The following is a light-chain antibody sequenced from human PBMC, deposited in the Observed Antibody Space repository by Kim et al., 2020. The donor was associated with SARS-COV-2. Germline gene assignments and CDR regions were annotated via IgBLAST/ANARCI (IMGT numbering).Light chain of an antibody. CDR2: WAS. V-gene: IGKV4-1*01. CDR1: QSVLYSSNNKNY. J-gene: IGKJ1*01. Sequence: ATISCKSSQSVLYSSNNKNYLAWYQQKPGQPPKLLIYWASTRESGVPDRFSGSGSGTDFTLTISSLQAEDVAVYYCQQYYSTPPTLGQGTKVDIK. CDR3: QQYYSTPPT.